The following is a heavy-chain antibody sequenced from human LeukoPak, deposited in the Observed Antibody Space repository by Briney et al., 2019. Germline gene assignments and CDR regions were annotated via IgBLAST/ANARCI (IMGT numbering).Heavy chain of an antibody. CDR1: GYTFTGYY. Sequence: ASVKVSCKASGYTFTGYYMHWVRQAPGQGLEWMGWINPNSGGTNYAQKFQGRVTMTRDMSTSTVYMELSSLRSEDTAVYYCARDSGSGYQFDYWGQGTLVTVSS. CDR3: ARDSGSGYQFDY. D-gene: IGHD3-22*01. J-gene: IGHJ4*02. CDR2: INPNSGGT. V-gene: IGHV1-2*02.